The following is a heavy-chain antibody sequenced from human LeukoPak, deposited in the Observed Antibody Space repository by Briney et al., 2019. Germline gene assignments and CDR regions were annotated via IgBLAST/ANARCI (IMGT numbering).Heavy chain of an antibody. J-gene: IGHJ3*01. CDR3: AKTRQGSNTFDL. V-gene: IGHV4-34*01. Sequence: PSETLSLTCAVYGGSFSDYYWTWIRQPPGKGLEWIGKISHSGSTNYNPSLTSRASLSIDKSKNLLSLNVESVTAADTAVYYCAKTRQGSNTFDLWGQGTMVTVSS. CDR1: GGSFSDYY. D-gene: IGHD3-10*01. CDR2: ISHSGST.